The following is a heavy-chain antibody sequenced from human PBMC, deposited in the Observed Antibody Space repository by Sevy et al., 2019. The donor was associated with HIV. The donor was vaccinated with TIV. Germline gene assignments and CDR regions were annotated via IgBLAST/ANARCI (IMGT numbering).Heavy chain of an antibody. V-gene: IGHV1-2*06. CDR3: ARTNIVLQPGYCSGGSCYTDGFNFDY. CDR2: INPNSGGT. J-gene: IGHJ4*02. D-gene: IGHD2-15*01. Sequence: ASVKVSCKASGYTFTGYYMHWVRQAPGQGLEWMGRINPNSGGTNYAQKFQGRVTMTRDTSISTAYMELSRLRSDDTAVYYCARTNIVLQPGYCSGGSCYTDGFNFDYWGQGTLVTVSS. CDR1: GYTFTGYY.